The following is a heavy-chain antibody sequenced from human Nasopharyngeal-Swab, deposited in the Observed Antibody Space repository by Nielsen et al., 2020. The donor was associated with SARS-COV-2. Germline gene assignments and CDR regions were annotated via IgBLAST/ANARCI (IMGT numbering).Heavy chain of an antibody. V-gene: IGHV3-23*01. J-gene: IGHJ6*03. CDR3: AKGTKNGGWIGYYYYMDV. CDR2: ISGSGGST. Sequence: WIRQPPGKGLEWVSAISGSGGSTYYADSVKGRFTISRDNSKNTLCLQMNSLRAEDTAVYYCAKGTKNGGWIGYYYYMDVWGKGTTVTVSS. D-gene: IGHD2-2*03.